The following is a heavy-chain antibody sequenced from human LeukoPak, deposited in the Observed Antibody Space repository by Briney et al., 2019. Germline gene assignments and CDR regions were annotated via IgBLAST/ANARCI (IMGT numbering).Heavy chain of an antibody. CDR3: ARDRAGGWFDP. V-gene: IGHV4-4*02. J-gene: IGHJ5*02. CDR2: IYHSGST. Sequence: GSLRLSCAASGLIFSNYALSWVRQPPGKGLVWIGEIYHSGSTNCNPSLKNRVTISVDKSKSQFSLKLSSVTAADTAVYYCARDRAGGWFDPWGQGTLVTVSS. D-gene: IGHD3-16*01. CDR1: GLIFSNYAL.